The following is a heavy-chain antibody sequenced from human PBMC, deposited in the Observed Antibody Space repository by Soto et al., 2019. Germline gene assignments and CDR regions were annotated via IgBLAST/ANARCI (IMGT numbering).Heavy chain of an antibody. J-gene: IGHJ5*02. CDR2: ISAYNGNT. CDR1: GYTFTSYG. V-gene: IGHV1-18*01. CDR3: ARSRYDILTGFETRFDP. Sequence: GASVKVSCKASGYTFTSYGISWVRQAPGQGLEWMGWISAYNGNTNYAQKLQGRVTMITDTPTSTAYMELRSLRSDDTAVYYCARSRYDILTGFETRFDPWGQGTLVTVSS. D-gene: IGHD3-9*01.